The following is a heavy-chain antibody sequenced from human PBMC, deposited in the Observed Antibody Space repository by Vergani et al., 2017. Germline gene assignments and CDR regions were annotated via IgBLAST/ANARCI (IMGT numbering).Heavy chain of an antibody. CDR3: AKDGRENSDYGYFDY. CDR1: GFSFNTYG. CDR2: IGYDGRIK. V-gene: IGHV3-30*02. J-gene: IGHJ4*02. D-gene: IGHD4-17*01. Sequence: QVQLVETGGGVVQPGGSLRLYCATSGFSFNTYGAHWVRQAQAKGLEWVAFIGYDGRIKYNVDSVKGRFTISRDTSKKTLSLQMRSLRAGDTAVYYCAKDGRENSDYGYFDYWGQGTLVTVSS.